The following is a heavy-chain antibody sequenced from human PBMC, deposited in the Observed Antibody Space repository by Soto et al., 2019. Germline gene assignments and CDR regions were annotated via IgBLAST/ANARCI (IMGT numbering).Heavy chain of an antibody. D-gene: IGHD6-13*01. CDR1: GGSISSYY. V-gene: IGHV4-59*01. CDR3: ARDLPGGVAAAGMHYYYMDV. CDR2: IYYSGST. Sequence: SETLSLTCTVSGGSISSYYWSWIWQPPGKGLEWIGYIYYSGSTNYNPSLKSRVTISVDTSKNQFSLKLSSVTAADTAVYYCARDLPGGVAAAGMHYYYMDVWGKGTTVTVSS. J-gene: IGHJ6*03.